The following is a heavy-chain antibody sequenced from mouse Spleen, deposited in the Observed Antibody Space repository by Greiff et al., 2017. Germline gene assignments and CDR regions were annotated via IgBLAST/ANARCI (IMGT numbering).Heavy chain of an antibody. CDR2: IYPSDSET. CDR3: ARKDYGSSYGAWFAY. CDR1: GYTFTSYW. D-gene: IGHD1-1*01. V-gene: IGHV1-61*01. Sequence: VKLMESGAELVRPGSSVKLSCKASGYTFTSYWMDWVKQRPGQGLEWIGNIYPSDSETHYNQKFKDKATLTVDKSSSTAYMQLSSLTSEDSAVYYGARKDYGSSYGAWFAYWGQGTLVTVSA. J-gene: IGHJ3*01.